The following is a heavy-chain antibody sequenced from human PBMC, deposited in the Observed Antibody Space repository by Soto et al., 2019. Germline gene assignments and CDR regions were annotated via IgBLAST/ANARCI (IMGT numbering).Heavy chain of an antibody. D-gene: IGHD1-20*01. CDR3: ARSIRGPRRFNGMDV. CDR2: IERDDDDK. J-gene: IGHJ6*02. CDR1: GFSLTSPGMC. Sequence: SGPTLVNPTETLTLTCTFSGFSLTSPGMCVRWIRQPPGKALEWLALIERDDDDKYYSTSLKTRLTISKDTRKNQVVLTMANMDPADTGTYYCARSIRGPRRFNGMDVWGQGTTVTVSS. V-gene: IGHV2-70*13.